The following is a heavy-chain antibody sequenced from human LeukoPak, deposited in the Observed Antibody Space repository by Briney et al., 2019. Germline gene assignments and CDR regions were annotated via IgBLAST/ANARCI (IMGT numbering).Heavy chain of an antibody. Sequence: PGGSLRLSCAASGFTFSAHYMDWVRQAPGKGLEWVGRTTNKAYSYTTEYAASVKGRFTISTDDSKNSLYLQMNSLKTEDTAVYYCARRMVQSGNYGMDVWGQGTTVTVSS. CDR2: TTNKAYSYTT. CDR3: ARRMVQSGNYGMDV. CDR1: GFTFSAHY. J-gene: IGHJ6*02. V-gene: IGHV3-72*01. D-gene: IGHD1-1*01.